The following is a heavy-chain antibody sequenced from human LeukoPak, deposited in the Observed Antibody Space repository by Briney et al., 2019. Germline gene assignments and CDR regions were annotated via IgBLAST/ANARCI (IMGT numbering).Heavy chain of an antibody. CDR3: ARDPFNKRQLARRFDY. V-gene: IGHV1-2*02. J-gene: IGHJ4*02. CDR2: INPNSGGT. D-gene: IGHD6-13*01. Sequence: ASVKVSCKASGYTFTGYYMHWVRQAPGQGLEWMGWINPNSGGTNYAQKFQGRVTMTRDTSISTAYMELSRLRSDDTAVYYCARDPFNKRQLARRFDYWGQGTLVTVSS. CDR1: GYTFTGYY.